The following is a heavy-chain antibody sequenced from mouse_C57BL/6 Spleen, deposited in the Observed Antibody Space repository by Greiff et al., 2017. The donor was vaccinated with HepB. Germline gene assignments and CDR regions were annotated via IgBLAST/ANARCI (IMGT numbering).Heavy chain of an antibody. Sequence: VQLQQSGPELVKPGASVKISCKASGYAFSSSWMNWVKQRPGKGLEWIGRIYPGDGDTNYNGKFKGKATLTADKSSSTAYMQLSSLTSEDSAVYFCARSGCDYDGEFAYWGQGTLVTVSA. CDR3: ARSGCDYDGEFAY. CDR2: IYPGDGDT. V-gene: IGHV1-82*01. J-gene: IGHJ3*01. D-gene: IGHD2-4*01. CDR1: GYAFSSSW.